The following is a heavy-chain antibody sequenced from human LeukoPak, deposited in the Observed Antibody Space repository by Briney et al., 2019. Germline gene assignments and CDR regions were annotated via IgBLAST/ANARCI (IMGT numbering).Heavy chain of an antibody. Sequence: SETLSLTCAVSGGSISSSNWWSWVRQPPGKGLEWIGEIYHSGSTNYNPSLKSRVTISVDKSKNQFSLKLSSVTAADTAVYYCARSVAGTGYNWFDPWGQGTQVTVSS. CDR1: GGSISSSNW. V-gene: IGHV4-4*02. D-gene: IGHD6-19*01. CDR3: ARSVAGTGYNWFDP. J-gene: IGHJ5*02. CDR2: IYHSGST.